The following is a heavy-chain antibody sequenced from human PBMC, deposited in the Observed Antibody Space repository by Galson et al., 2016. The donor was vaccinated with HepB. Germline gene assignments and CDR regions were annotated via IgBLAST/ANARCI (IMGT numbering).Heavy chain of an antibody. Sequence: SVKVSCKASGYTFSTYAIHWVRQAPGQSLEWMGWINGGNGNTKFSHKFQGRVSFTSDTSASTAYMELSSLRSEDTAVFYCARGSYVTCRGGDCTLDYWGQGTLVTVSS. D-gene: IGHD2-21*02. J-gene: IGHJ4*02. V-gene: IGHV1-3*01. CDR2: INGGNGNT. CDR1: GYTFSTYA. CDR3: ARGSYVTCRGGDCTLDY.